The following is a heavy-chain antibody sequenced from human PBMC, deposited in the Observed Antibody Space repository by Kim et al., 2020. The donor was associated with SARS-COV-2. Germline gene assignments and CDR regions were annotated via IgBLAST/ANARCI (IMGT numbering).Heavy chain of an antibody. Sequence: ADAVKGRCTISRDNAKNTLYLKMTSLRLEDTAVYYCAKDQGYNRGPDEYWGLGTLVTVSS. D-gene: IGHD5-12*01. V-gene: IGHV3-23*01. CDR3: AKDQGYNRGPDEY. J-gene: IGHJ4*02.